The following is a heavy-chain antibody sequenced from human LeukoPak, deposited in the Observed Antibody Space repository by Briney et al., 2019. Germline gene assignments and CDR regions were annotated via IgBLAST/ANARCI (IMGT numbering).Heavy chain of an antibody. Sequence: SETLSLTCTVSGGSISSYYWSWIRQPPGKGLEWSGYIFYTGSTNYNPSLKSRVTISVLTSKNRFSLKLSSVTAADTAVYYCATPTGGDDAFDIWGQGTMVTVSS. CDR3: ATPTGGDDAFDI. J-gene: IGHJ3*02. CDR2: IFYTGST. V-gene: IGHV4-59*01. CDR1: GGSISSYY. D-gene: IGHD4-23*01.